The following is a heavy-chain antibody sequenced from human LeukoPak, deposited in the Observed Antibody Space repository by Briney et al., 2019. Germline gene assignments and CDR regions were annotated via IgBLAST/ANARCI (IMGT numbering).Heavy chain of an antibody. D-gene: IGHD2-21*02. CDR2: ISSNGGST. V-gene: IGHV3-64*01. CDR1: GFTFSSYA. CDR3: ARVYCGGDCYLGLEYNWFDP. Sequence: GGSLRLSCAASGFTFSSYAMHWVRQAPGKGLEYVSAISSNGGSTYYANSVKGRFTISRDNSKNTLYLQMGSLRAEDMAVYYCARVYCGGDCYLGLEYNWFDPWGQGTLVTVSS. J-gene: IGHJ5*02.